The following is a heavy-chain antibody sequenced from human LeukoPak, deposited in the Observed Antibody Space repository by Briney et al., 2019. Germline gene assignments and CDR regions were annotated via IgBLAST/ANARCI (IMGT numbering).Heavy chain of an antibody. CDR3: ASLVVVPVATGGSFDP. D-gene: IGHD2-2*01. CDR1: GFTFSSYS. V-gene: IGHV3-48*04. J-gene: IGHJ5*02. CDR2: ISSSSSTI. Sequence: GGSLRLSCAASGFTFSSYSMNWVRQAPGKGLEWVSYISSSSSTIYYADSVKGRFTISRDNAKNSLSLQMNSLRAEDTAVYYCASLVVVPVATGGSFDPWGQGTLVTVSS.